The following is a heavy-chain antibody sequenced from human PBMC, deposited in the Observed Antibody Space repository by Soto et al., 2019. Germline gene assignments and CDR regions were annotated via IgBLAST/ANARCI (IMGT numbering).Heavy chain of an antibody. CDR3: ARGFSTAIPYYFDY. CDR2: ISSSGSSI. Sequence: TGGSLRLSCAASGFTCSSYGMNWVRQAPGKGLEWVSYISSSGSSIYYADSVKGRFTISRDNAKNSLYLQMNSLRAEDTAVYYCARGFSTAIPYYFDYWGQGTLVTVSS. D-gene: IGHD2-21*02. CDR1: GFTCSSYG. V-gene: IGHV3-48*04. J-gene: IGHJ4*02.